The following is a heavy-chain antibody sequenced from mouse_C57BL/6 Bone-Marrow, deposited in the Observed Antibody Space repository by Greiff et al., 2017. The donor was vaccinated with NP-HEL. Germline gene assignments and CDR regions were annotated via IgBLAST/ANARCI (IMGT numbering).Heavy chain of an antibody. J-gene: IGHJ1*03. CDR2: INPDSSTI. CDR1: GIDFSRYW. Sequence: EVKVVESGGGLVQPGGSLKLSCAASGIDFSRYWMSWVRRAPGKGLEWIGEINPDSSTINYAPSLKDKFIISRDNAKNTLYLQMSKVRSEDTALYYCARQVYSYGSSPWYFDVWGTGTTVTVSS. D-gene: IGHD1-1*01. V-gene: IGHV4-1*01. CDR3: ARQVYSYGSSPWYFDV.